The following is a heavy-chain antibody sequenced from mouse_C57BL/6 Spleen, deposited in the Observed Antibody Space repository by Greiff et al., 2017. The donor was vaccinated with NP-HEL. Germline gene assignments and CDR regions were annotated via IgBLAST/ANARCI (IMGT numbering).Heavy chain of an antibody. Sequence: QVQLKESGPELVKPGASVKLSCKASGYTFTSYDINWVKQRPGQGLEWIGWIYPRDGSTKYNEKFKGKATLTVDTSSSTAYMELHSLTSEDSAVYFCARGASTVVAHWYFDVWGTGTTVTVSS. V-gene: IGHV1-85*01. CDR2: IYPRDGST. J-gene: IGHJ1*03. CDR1: GYTFTSYD. D-gene: IGHD1-1*01. CDR3: ARGASTVVAHWYFDV.